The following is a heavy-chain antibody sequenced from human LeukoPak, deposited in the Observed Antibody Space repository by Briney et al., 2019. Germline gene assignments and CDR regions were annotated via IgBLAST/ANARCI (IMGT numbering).Heavy chain of an antibody. Sequence: GGSLRLSCAASGFTFNKYGMHWVRQAPGKGLEWVSAISGSGGSTYYADSVKGRFTISRDNSKNTLYLQMNSLRAEDTAVYYCAKEAFLIDAFDIWGQGTMVTVSS. CDR3: AKEAFLIDAFDI. CDR1: GFTFNKYG. V-gene: IGHV3-23*01. J-gene: IGHJ3*02. D-gene: IGHD2/OR15-2a*01. CDR2: ISGSGGST.